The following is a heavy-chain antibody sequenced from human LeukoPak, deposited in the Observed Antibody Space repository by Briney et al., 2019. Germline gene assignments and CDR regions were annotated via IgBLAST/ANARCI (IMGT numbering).Heavy chain of an antibody. CDR3: ARDTDYDFWSGLFQH. CDR2: IKQDGSEK. J-gene: IGHJ1*01. V-gene: IGHV3-7*01. Sequence: PGGSLRLSCAASGFTFSSYWMSWVRQAPGKGLEWVANIKQDGSEKYYVDSVKGRFTISRDNAKNSLYLQMNSLRAQHTAVYYCARDTDYDFWSGLFQHWGQGTLVTVSS. D-gene: IGHD3-3*01. CDR1: GFTFSSYW.